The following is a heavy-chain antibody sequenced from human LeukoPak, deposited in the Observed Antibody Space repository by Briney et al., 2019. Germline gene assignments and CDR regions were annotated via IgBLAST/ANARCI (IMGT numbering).Heavy chain of an antibody. CDR1: GGSISSYY. J-gene: IGHJ4*02. CDR2: IYYSGST. V-gene: IGHV4-59*01. CDR3: ARGARTAWPFDY. D-gene: IGHD5-18*01. Sequence: SETLSLTCTVSGGSISSYYWSWIRQPPGKGLEWIGYIYYSGSTNYNPSLKSRVTISVDTSKNQFSLKLSSVTAADTAVYYCARGARTAWPFDYWGQGTLVTVSS.